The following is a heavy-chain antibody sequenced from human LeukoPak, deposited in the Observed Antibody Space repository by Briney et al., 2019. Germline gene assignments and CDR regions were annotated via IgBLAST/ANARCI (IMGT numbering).Heavy chain of an antibody. Sequence: ASVKVSCKASGYTFTNSYIHWVRQAPGQVLEWMGLINPDGGNTNYAQNFQGRVTLTRDTSTSTVYMELSSLRSEDTAIFYCARIRDGYNDAYDLWGQGTVVTVPS. V-gene: IGHV1-46*01. CDR2: INPDGGNT. J-gene: IGHJ3*01. CDR1: GYTFTNSY. D-gene: IGHD5-24*01. CDR3: ARIRDGYNDAYDL.